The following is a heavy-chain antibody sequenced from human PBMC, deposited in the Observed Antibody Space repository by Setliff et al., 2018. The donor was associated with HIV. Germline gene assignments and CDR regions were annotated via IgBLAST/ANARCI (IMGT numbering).Heavy chain of an antibody. V-gene: IGHV4-4*07. CDR2: IYPSGST. J-gene: IGHJ3*01. Sequence: PSETLSLTCTVSGGSISSYYWSWIRQPAGKGLEWIGRIYPSGSTNYNPSLKSRVTMSVDTSKNQFSLKLSTVTAADTAVYYCARDDGGYNYAEAFDVWGQGTMVTVSS. CDR1: GGSISSYY. CDR3: ARDDGGYNYAEAFDV. D-gene: IGHD3-16*01.